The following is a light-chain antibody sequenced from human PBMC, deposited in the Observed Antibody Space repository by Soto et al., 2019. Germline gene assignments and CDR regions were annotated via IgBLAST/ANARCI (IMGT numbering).Light chain of an antibody. CDR1: QSISTN. CDR2: DAS. Sequence: EVVLTQSPVTLSLSPGQRATLPCRASQSISTNLAWYQQKPGQAPRLLISDASNRATGIPDRFSGSGSGTDFTLTISSLEPEDFAVYYCHQFATTRSFGQGTKVDIK. CDR3: HQFATTRS. V-gene: IGKV3-11*01. J-gene: IGKJ1*01.